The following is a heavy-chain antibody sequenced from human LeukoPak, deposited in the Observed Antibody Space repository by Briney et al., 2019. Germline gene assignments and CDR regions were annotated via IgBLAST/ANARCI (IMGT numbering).Heavy chain of an antibody. CDR2: ISGSGGST. J-gene: IGHJ5*02. D-gene: IGHD1-1*01. Sequence: PGGSLRLSCAASGFTFSSYAMSWVRQAPGKGLEWVSAISGSGGSTYYADSVKGRFTISRDNSKNTLYLQMNSLRAEDTAVYYCAKGLFRRATTNGWFDPWGQGTLVTVSS. CDR1: GFTFSSYA. CDR3: AKGLFRRATTNGWFDP. V-gene: IGHV3-23*01.